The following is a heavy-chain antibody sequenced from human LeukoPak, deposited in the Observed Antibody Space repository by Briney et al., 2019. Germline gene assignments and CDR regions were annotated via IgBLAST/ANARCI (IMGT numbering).Heavy chain of an antibody. J-gene: IGHJ5*02. CDR3: ARVGNPLVTVFAWFDP. D-gene: IGHD3-3*01. Sequence: PSETLSLTCTVSGGSISSSSYYWGWIRQPPGKGLEWIGSIYYSGSTYYNPSLKSRVTISVDTSKNQFSLKLSSVTAADTAVYYCARVGNPLVTVFAWFDPWGQGTQVTVSS. CDR1: GGSISSSSYY. CDR2: IYYSGST. V-gene: IGHV4-39*07.